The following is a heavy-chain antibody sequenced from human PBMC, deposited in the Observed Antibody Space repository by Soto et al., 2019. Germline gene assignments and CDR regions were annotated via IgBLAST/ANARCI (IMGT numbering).Heavy chain of an antibody. CDR2: IYYSGST. V-gene: IGHV4-59*12. CDR1: GGSISSYY. J-gene: IGHJ3*02. CDR3: ARDYYVWGRTDAFDI. Sequence: SETLSLTCTVSGGSISSYYWSWIRQPPGKGLEWIGYIYYSGSTNYNPSLKSRVTISVDTSKNQFSLYLQMNSLRAEDTAVYYCARDYYVWGRTDAFDIWGQGTMVTVSS. D-gene: IGHD3-16*01.